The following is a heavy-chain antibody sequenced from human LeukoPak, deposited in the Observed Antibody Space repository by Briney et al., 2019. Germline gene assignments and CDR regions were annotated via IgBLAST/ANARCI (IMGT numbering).Heavy chain of an antibody. Sequence: ASVKVSCKASGYTFTSYDINWVRQATGQGLEWMGWMNPNSGNTGYAQKFQGRVTMTRNTSISTAYMELSSLRSEDTAVYYCARGWGSGSFGDDAFDIWGQGTMVTVSS. J-gene: IGHJ3*02. CDR3: ARGWGSGSFGDDAFDI. CDR2: MNPNSGNT. D-gene: IGHD3-10*01. V-gene: IGHV1-8*01. CDR1: GYTFTSYD.